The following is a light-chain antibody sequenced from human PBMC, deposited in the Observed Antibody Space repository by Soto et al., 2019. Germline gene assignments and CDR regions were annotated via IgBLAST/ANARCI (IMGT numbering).Light chain of an antibody. CDR2: AAS. CDR1: QSVSSIY. V-gene: IGKV3-20*01. Sequence: EIVLTQSPGTLSSSPGERATLSCRPSQSVSSIYLDWFQQKPGQAPRLLIYAASSRATGIPDRFSGGASATDFTLTISRLEPEDFAVYYCRHYVNSQWTFGQGTKVEIK. J-gene: IGKJ1*01. CDR3: RHYVNSQWT.